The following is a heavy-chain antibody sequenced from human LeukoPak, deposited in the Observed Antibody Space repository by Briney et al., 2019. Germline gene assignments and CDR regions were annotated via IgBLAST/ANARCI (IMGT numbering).Heavy chain of an antibody. CDR3: ARDGPQTSDILTGFDAFDI. Sequence: GASVKVSCKASGYTFTSYYMHWVRQAPGQGLEWMGIINPSGGSTSYAQKFQGRVTMTRDMSTSTVYMELSSLRSEDTAVYYCARDGPQTSDILTGFDAFDIWGQGTMVTVSS. D-gene: IGHD3-9*01. J-gene: IGHJ3*02. CDR2: INPSGGST. CDR1: GYTFTSYY. V-gene: IGHV1-46*01.